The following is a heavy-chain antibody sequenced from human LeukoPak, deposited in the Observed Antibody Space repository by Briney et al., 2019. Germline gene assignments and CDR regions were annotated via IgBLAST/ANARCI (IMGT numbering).Heavy chain of an antibody. Sequence: SQTLSLTCNVSGGSITSSHYYWGWIRQPPGKGLEWIGTIYHSGSTYYNPSLKSRIAIAVDTSTNQFSLKLTSVTAADTAVYFCARHITVGVTSPWLYRGQGALVTVSS. CDR3: ARHITVGVTSPWLY. D-gene: IGHD1-26*01. J-gene: IGHJ4*02. CDR1: GGSITSSHYY. V-gene: IGHV4-39*01. CDR2: IYHSGST.